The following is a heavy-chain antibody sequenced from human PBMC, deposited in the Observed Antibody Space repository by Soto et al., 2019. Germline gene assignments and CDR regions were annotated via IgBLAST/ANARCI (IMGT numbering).Heavy chain of an antibody. CDR3: ERDPYQVQNRFDL. CDR1: GYSISSVYT. J-gene: IGHJ5*02. CDR2: LYHGGSK. V-gene: IGHV4-38-2*02. Sequence: SETLSLTCAVSGYSISSVYTWGWIRVPPGKGLEWIGSLYHGGSKNYNPSLKSRATISVDTSKNQFYLKVTSVTAADTAVYYCERDPYQVQNRFDLWGQGTLVTVSS.